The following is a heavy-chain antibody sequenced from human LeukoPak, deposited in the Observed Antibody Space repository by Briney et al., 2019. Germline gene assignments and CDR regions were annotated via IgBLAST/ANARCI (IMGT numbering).Heavy chain of an antibody. CDR2: MNPNSGNT. Sequence: GASVKVSCKASGYTFTSYYMHWVRQAPGQGLEWMGWMNPNSGNTGYAQKFQGRVTMTRNTSISTAYMELSSLRSEDTAVYYCARPQLGNDAFDIWGQGTMVTVSS. CDR3: ARPQLGNDAFDI. D-gene: IGHD7-27*01. J-gene: IGHJ3*02. V-gene: IGHV1-8*02. CDR1: GYTFTSYY.